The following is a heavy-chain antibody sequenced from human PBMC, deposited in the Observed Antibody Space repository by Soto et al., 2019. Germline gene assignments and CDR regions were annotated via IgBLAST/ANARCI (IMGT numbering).Heavy chain of an antibody. V-gene: IGHV1-69*13. J-gene: IGHJ6*02. Sequence: GASVKVSCKASGGTFSSYAISWVRQAPGQGLEWMGGIIPIFGTANYAQKFQGRVTITADESTSTAYMELSSLRSEDTAVYYCARDPPPIAARPFLGDYYYGMDAWGQGTTVTVSS. D-gene: IGHD6-6*01. CDR1: GGTFSSYA. CDR3: ARDPPPIAARPFLGDYYYGMDA. CDR2: IIPIFGTA.